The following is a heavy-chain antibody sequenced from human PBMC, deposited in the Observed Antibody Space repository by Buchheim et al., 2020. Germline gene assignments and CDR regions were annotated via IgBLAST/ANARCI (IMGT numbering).Heavy chain of an antibody. CDR2: VYYSWSA. Sequence: QLQLQESGPGLVKPSETLSLTCTVSGGPINSGNYYWAWIRQPPGKGLEWIGSVYYSWSASFHPSLKSRVSLSVDTSKNQFSLKLRSVTAADTAFYYCARGRDVFRAAAGPLDFWGQGTL. CDR3: ARGRDVFRAAAGPLDF. J-gene: IGHJ4*02. D-gene: IGHD6-13*01. CDR1: GGPINSGNYY. V-gene: IGHV4-39*07.